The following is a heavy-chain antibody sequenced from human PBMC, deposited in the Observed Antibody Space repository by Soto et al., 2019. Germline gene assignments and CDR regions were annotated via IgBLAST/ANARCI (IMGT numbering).Heavy chain of an antibody. V-gene: IGHV1-69*13. CDR2: IIPIFGTA. J-gene: IGHJ4*02. Sequence: SVKVSCKASGGTFSSYAISWVRQAPGQGLEWMGGIIPIFGTANYAQKFQGRVTITADESTSTAYMELSSLRSEDTAVYYCASGGRDDWHSTQAYYWGQRTLVTVSS. D-gene: IGHD3-9*01. CDR3: ASGGRDDWHSTQAYY. CDR1: GGTFSSYA.